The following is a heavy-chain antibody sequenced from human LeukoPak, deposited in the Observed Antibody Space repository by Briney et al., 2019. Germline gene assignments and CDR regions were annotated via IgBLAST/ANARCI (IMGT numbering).Heavy chain of an antibody. CDR1: GVSISNFF. V-gene: IGHV4-59*01. J-gene: IGHJ6*03. CDR3: ARAAYSNHGYYDYLDV. CDR2: ISDSAST. Sequence: SETLSLTCSVSGVSISNFFLSWIRQSPPKGLECLGYISDSASTNYHPYLKIRVTISLSTSKNRFSLSLNSMAAADTDVYYCARAAYSNHGYYDYLDVWGKGTTVTVSS. D-gene: IGHD4-11*01.